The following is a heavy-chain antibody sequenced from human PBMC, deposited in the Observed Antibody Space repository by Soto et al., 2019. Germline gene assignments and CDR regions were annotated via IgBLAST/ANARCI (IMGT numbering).Heavy chain of an antibody. CDR2: ISYDGSNK. J-gene: IGHJ6*03. D-gene: IGHD2-2*02. CDR1: GFTFSSYG. Sequence: GGSLRLSCAASGFTFSSYGMHWVRQAPGKGLEWVAVISYDGSNKYYADSVKGRFTISRDNSKNTLYLQMNSLRAEDTAVYYCAKEVVVVPAAISYMDVWGKGTTVTVSS. V-gene: IGHV3-30*18. CDR3: AKEVVVVPAAISYMDV.